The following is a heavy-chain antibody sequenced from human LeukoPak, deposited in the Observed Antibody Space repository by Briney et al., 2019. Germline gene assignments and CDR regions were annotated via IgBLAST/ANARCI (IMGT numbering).Heavy chain of an antibody. CDR3: ARCELAAAGPFDY. CDR1: GGSISSSSYY. J-gene: IGHJ4*02. V-gene: IGHV4-39*01. Sequence: RPSETLSLTCTVSGGSISSSSYYWGWIRQPPGKGLEWIGSIYYSGSTYYNPSLKSRVTISVDTSKNQFSLKLSSVTAADTAVYYCARCELAAAGPFDYWGQGTLVTVSS. CDR2: IYYSGST. D-gene: IGHD6-13*01.